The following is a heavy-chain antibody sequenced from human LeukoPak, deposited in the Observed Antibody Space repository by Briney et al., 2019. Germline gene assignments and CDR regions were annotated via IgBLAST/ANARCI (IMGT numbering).Heavy chain of an antibody. D-gene: IGHD2-2*01. Sequence: SETLSLTCAVYGGSFSGYYWSWIRQPPGKGLEWIGYIYYSGSTYYNPSLKSRVTISVDTSKNQFSLKLSSVTAADTAVYYCAREGGLGYCSSTSCVRAFDIWGQGTMVTVSS. CDR3: AREGGLGYCSSTSCVRAFDI. CDR2: IYYSGST. CDR1: GGSFSGYY. J-gene: IGHJ3*02. V-gene: IGHV4-30-4*01.